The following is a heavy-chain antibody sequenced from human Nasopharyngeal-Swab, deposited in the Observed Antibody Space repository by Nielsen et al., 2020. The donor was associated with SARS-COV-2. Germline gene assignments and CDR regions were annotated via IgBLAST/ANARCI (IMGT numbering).Heavy chain of an antibody. CDR2: IAHDASNE. V-gene: IGHV3-30*03. CDR3: ARDAPAHYGAFY. D-gene: IGHD4-17*01. Sequence: GESLKISCAASGFTFSSFGMHWVRQAPGKGLEWVAFIAHDASNEYYGDSVKGRFSISRDSSKKTLYLQMDSLRGEDTAVYYCARDAPAHYGAFYWGRGTLVTVSS. J-gene: IGHJ4*02. CDR1: GFTFSSFG.